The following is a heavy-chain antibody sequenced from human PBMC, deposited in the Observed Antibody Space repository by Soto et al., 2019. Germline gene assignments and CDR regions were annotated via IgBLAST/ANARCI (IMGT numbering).Heavy chain of an antibody. CDR2: IYISENT. CDR3: ARGVGRSSWTSFDS. J-gene: IGHJ4*02. Sequence: PSETLSLTCTVSGGSISSDYWSWIRQPAGKGLEWIGRIYISENTHYNPSLRSRVSMSLDTSKNQLSINLSSVTAADTADYYCARGVGRSSWTSFDSCVQGTLVTVSS. CDR1: GGSISSDY. D-gene: IGHD6-13*01. V-gene: IGHV4-4*07.